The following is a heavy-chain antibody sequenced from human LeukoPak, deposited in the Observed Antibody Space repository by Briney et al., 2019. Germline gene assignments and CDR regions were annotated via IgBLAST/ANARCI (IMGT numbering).Heavy chain of an antibody. V-gene: IGHV5-51*01. CDR2: IYPGDSDT. Sequence: GESLKISCKGSGYSFTSYWIGWVRQMPGKGLEWMGIIYPGDSDTRYSPSFQGQVTISADKSISTAYLQWSSLKASDTAMYYCARHPSPVVPAAIVVDGYFDYWGRGTLVTVSS. D-gene: IGHD2-2*02. CDR3: ARHPSPVVPAAIVVDGYFDY. J-gene: IGHJ4*02. CDR1: GYSFTSYW.